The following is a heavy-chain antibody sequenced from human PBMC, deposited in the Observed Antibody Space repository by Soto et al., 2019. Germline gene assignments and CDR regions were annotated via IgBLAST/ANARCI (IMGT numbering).Heavy chain of an antibody. CDR1: GFTFSSYA. J-gene: IGHJ4*02. V-gene: IGHV3-23*01. D-gene: IGHD2-15*01. CDR2: ISGSGGST. Sequence: GGSLRLSCAASGFTFSSYAMSWVRQAPGKGLEWVSAISGSGGSTYYADSVKGRFTISRDNSKNTLYLQMNSLRAEDTAVYYCAKTHLPYCSGGSCWGYFDYWGQGTLVTVSS. CDR3: AKTHLPYCSGGSCWGYFDY.